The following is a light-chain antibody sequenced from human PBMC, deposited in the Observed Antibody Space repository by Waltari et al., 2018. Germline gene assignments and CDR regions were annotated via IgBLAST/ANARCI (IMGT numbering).Light chain of an antibody. V-gene: IGLV2-14*03. Sequence: QSALTQPSSVSGSPGQSITIPCTCTSSDVVSYNSVSWYQQHPGKSPKLMIYDVSYRPSGVSNRFSGSKSGNTASLTISGLQAEDEADYYCSSYITTNTLELFGGGTSLTVL. CDR3: SSYITTNTLEL. CDR2: DVS. CDR1: SSDVVSYNS. J-gene: IGLJ2*01.